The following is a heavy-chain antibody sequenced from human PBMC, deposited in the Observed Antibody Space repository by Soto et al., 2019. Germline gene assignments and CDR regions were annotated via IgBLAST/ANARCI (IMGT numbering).Heavy chain of an antibody. CDR1: GFTFSNYG. CDR3: ARDPSYCTGGSCLAFDY. Sequence: QVQLVESGGGVVQPGRSLRLSCAASGFTFSNYGMHWVRQSPGKGLEWVAVIWYDGSNKYYADSVKGRFTISRDNSKTTLYLQMNSLRDEDTAVYYCARDPSYCTGGSCLAFDYWGQGTLVTVSS. CDR2: IWYDGSNK. D-gene: IGHD2-15*01. V-gene: IGHV3-33*01. J-gene: IGHJ4*02.